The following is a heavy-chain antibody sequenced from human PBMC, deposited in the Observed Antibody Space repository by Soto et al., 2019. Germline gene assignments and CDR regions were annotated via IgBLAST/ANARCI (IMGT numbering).Heavy chain of an antibody. CDR2: LDAEDGET. CDR3: ATLPRTIERTPAAIWSFDS. D-gene: IGHD2-2*01. V-gene: IGHV1-24*01. J-gene: IGHJ4*02. Sequence: VASVKVSCKVSGYSLSDLSIHWVRQAPGKGLEWMGGLDAEDGETICAQKLQGRGTMTEDTSTDTAYMELSSLTSEDTAMYYCATLPRTIERTPAAIWSFDSWGQGTLVTVSS. CDR1: GYSLSDLS.